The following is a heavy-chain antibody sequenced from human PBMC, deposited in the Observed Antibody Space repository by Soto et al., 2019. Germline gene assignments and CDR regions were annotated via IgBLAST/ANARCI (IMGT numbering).Heavy chain of an antibody. CDR1: GFTFKNYN. D-gene: IGHD5-18*01. CDR3: AKVVDTAMVRVLFDY. J-gene: IGHJ4*02. Sequence: GGSLRLSCVASGFTFKNYNMNWVRQAPGKGLEWVSSIGGSDTFTYYADSVKGRFTISRDNSKNTLYLQMNSLRAEDTAVYYCAKVVDTAMVRVLFDYWGQGTLVTVSS. CDR2: IGGSDTFT. V-gene: IGHV3-21*04.